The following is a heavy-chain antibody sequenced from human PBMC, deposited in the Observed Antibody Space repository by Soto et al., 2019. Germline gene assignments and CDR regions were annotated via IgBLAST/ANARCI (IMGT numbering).Heavy chain of an antibody. Sequence: PGGSLRLSCAASGFTFSGSAMNWVRQASGKGQEWVGRIRTKANSYATAYAASVKGRFTISRDDSMNTAYLQMNSLKTENTAVFYCTISYYYDSSGYLGYWGQGTLVTVSS. V-gene: IGHV3-73*01. D-gene: IGHD3-22*01. CDR1: GFTFSGSA. CDR3: TISYYYDSSGYLGY. CDR2: IRTKANSYAT. J-gene: IGHJ4*02.